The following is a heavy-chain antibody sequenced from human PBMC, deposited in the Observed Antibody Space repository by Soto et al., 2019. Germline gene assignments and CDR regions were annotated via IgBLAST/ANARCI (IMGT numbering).Heavy chain of an antibody. D-gene: IGHD3-3*01. CDR3: ASNFYAPDAFDI. Sequence: GGSLRLSCAASGFTFSSYWMSWVRQAPGKGLEWVANIKQDGSGKYYVDSVKGRFTISRDNAKNSLYLQMNSLRAEDTAVYYCASNFYAPDAFDIWGQGTMVTVSS. CDR2: IKQDGSGK. V-gene: IGHV3-7*03. J-gene: IGHJ3*02. CDR1: GFTFSSYW.